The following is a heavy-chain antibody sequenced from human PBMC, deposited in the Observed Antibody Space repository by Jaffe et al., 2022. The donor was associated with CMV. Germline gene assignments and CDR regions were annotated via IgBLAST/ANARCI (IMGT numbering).Heavy chain of an antibody. Sequence: EVRLVESGGGLVQPGGSLTLSCETSEFTLSNYWMSWVRQAPGKGLEWVAHIRQDGNEQHYVDSVKGRFTISRDNAKNSLYLQMNSLRAEDTAVYYCASACSGPSCTKLQSDYWGQGTLVTVSS. CDR3: ASACSGPSCTKLQSDY. V-gene: IGHV3-7*03. CDR1: EFTLSNYW. D-gene: IGHD2-2*01. CDR2: IRQDGNEQ. J-gene: IGHJ4*02.